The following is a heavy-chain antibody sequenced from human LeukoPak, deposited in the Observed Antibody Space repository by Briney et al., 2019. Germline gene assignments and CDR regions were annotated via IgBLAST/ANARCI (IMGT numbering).Heavy chain of an antibody. CDR2: ISSSSSYT. J-gene: IGHJ4*02. CDR3: ATNSRYGDVDY. Sequence: GGSLRLSCAASGFTFSDYYMSWIRQALGKGLEWVSYISSSSSYTNYADSVKGRFTISRDNAKNSLYLQMNSLRAEDTAVYYCATNSRYGDVDYWGQGTLVTVSS. V-gene: IGHV3-11*06. D-gene: IGHD4-17*01. CDR1: GFTFSDYY.